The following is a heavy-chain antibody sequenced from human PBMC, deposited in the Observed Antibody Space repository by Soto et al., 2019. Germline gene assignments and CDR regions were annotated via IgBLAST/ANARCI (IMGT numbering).Heavy chain of an antibody. CDR3: AALYCSGGSCYHLTFDY. V-gene: IGHV1-58*01. D-gene: IGHD2-15*01. J-gene: IGHJ4*02. CDR2: IVVGSGNT. CDR1: GFTFTSSA. Sequence: ASVKVSCKASGFTFTSSAVQWVRQARGQRLEWIGWIVVGSGNTNYAQKFQERVTITRDMSTSTAYMELSSLRSEDTAVYYCAALYCSGGSCYHLTFDYWGQGTLVSVSP.